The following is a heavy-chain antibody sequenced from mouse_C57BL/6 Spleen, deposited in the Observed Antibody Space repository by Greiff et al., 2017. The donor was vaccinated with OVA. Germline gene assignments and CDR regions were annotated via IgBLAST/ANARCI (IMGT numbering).Heavy chain of an antibody. CDR2: IYPRDGST. CDR3: ARLRGPLPSYFDV. J-gene: IGHJ1*03. Sequence: QVQLKQSGPELVKPGASVKLSCKASGYTFTSYDINWVKQRPGQGLEWIGWIYPRDGSTKYNEKFKGKATLTVDTSSSTAYMELHSLTSEDSAVYFCARLRGPLPSYFDVWGTGTTVTVSS. V-gene: IGHV1-85*01. CDR1: GYTFTSYD.